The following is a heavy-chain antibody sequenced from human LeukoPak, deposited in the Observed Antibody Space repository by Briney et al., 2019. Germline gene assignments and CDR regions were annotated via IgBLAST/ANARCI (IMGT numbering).Heavy chain of an antibody. CDR3: ARAFRITIFGVVIRRAFDY. D-gene: IGHD3-3*01. Sequence: GGSLRLSCAASGFTFSSYWMSWVRQAPGKGLEWVANIKQDGSEKYYVDSVKGRFTISRDNAKNSLYLQMNGLRAEDTAVYYCARAFRITIFGVVIRRAFDYWGQGTLVTVSS. CDR2: IKQDGSEK. CDR1: GFTFSSYW. V-gene: IGHV3-7*01. J-gene: IGHJ4*02.